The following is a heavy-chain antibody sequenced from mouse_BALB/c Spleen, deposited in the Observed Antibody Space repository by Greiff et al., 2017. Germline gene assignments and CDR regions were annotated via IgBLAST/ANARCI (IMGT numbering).Heavy chain of an antibody. CDR2: INPSTGYT. J-gene: IGHJ4*01. V-gene: IGHV1-7*01. CDR1: GYTFTSYW. Sequence: LQESGAELAKPGASVKMSCKASGYTFTSYWMHWVKQRPGQGLEWIGYINPSTGYTEYNQKFKDKATLTADKSSSTAYMQLSSLTSEDSAVYYCARGLTTATSAMDYWGQGTSVTVSS. D-gene: IGHD1-2*01. CDR3: ARGLTTATSAMDY.